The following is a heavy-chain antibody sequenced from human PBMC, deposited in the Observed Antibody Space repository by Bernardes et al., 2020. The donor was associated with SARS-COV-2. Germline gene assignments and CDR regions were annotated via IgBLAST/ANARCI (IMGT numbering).Heavy chain of an antibody. V-gene: IGHV3-33*01. D-gene: IGHD5-12*01. CDR3: ARDFGFAHSDYDNFDY. J-gene: IGHJ4*02. CDR1: GFTFSSYG. Sequence: GGSLRLSCAASGFTFSSYGMHWVRQAPGKGLEWVAVIWYDGSNKYYADSVKGRFTISRDNSKNTLYLQMNSLRAEDTAVYYCARDFGFAHSDYDNFDYWGQGTLVTVSS. CDR2: IWYDGSNK.